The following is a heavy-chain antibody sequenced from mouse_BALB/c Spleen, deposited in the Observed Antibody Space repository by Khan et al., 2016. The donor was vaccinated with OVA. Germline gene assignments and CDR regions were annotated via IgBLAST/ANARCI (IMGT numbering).Heavy chain of an antibody. V-gene: IGHV3-2*02. Sequence: VQLKESGPGLVKPSQSLSLTCTVTGYSITSDYAWNWIRQFPGNNLEWMGYISYSGNTNYNPSLRSRISITRDTSKNQFFLQLNSVTTEDTATYYCARVYGGDFDYWGQGTTLTVSS. CDR3: ARVYGGDFDY. J-gene: IGHJ2*01. CDR2: ISYSGNT. D-gene: IGHD1-1*01. CDR1: GYSITSDYA.